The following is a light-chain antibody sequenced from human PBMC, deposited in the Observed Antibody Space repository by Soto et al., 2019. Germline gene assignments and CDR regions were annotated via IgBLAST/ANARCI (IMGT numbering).Light chain of an antibody. CDR1: QSISSD. J-gene: IGKJ2*01. CDR3: HQYNNRPYT. V-gene: IGKV3-15*01. CDR2: SAS. Sequence: EIVMTQSPATLSVSPGERATLSCRASQSISSDLAWYHQKPGQPPRLLIHSASARATSIPARFSGTGSGTEFTLTIDSLQSEDCAFYYCHQYNNRPYTFGQGTKLEIK.